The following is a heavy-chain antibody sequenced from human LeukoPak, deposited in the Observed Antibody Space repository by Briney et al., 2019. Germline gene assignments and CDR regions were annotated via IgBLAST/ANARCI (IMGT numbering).Heavy chain of an antibody. CDR1: GFMFNDYW. Sequence: PGGSLRLSCAASGFMFNDYWMMWVRQAPGEGLEWVANIKPDGSETYYMGSVRGRFTISRDNAKNLLYLQMNNLRGEDTAVYYCGGFEYEAGLGWWGQGTLVAVST. CDR3: GGFEYEAGLGW. D-gene: IGHD6-19*01. V-gene: IGHV3-7*01. J-gene: IGHJ4*02. CDR2: IKPDGSET.